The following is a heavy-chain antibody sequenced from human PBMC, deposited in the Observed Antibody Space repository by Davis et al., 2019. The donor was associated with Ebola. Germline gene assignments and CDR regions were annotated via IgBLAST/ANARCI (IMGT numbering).Heavy chain of an antibody. Sequence: ASVKVSCKASGYSFTTYAMHWVRQAPGQRLEWMGRINAGNGNTKYSQKFQGRLTITRDTSASTAYMELSNLRSEDTAVYYCARDYWGTSSSFNWFDPWGQGTLVTVSS. CDR1: GYSFTTYA. J-gene: IGHJ5*02. D-gene: IGHD6-6*01. CDR2: INAGNGNT. V-gene: IGHV1-3*01. CDR3: ARDYWGTSSSFNWFDP.